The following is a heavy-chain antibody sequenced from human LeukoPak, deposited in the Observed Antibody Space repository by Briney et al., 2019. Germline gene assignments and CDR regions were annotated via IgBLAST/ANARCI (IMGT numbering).Heavy chain of an antibody. J-gene: IGHJ6*03. V-gene: IGHV3-23*01. CDR2: ISGGGSTT. Sequence: GGSLRLSCAASGFTFSSYAMSWVRQAPGKGLEWVSAISGGGSTTYYADSVKGRFTISRDNAKNSLYLQMNSLRADDTAVYYCARFAAGGSYYYYMDVWGKGTTVTVSS. CDR3: ARFAAGGSYYYYMDV. D-gene: IGHD3-10*01. CDR1: GFTFSSYA.